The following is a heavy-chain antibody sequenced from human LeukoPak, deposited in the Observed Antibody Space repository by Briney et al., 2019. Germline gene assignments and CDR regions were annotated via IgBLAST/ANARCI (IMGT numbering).Heavy chain of an antibody. CDR1: GFMFSNFA. V-gene: IGHV3-23*01. J-gene: IGHJ4*02. Sequence: PGGSLRHSCAASGFMFSNFAMSWVRQAPGKGLEWVSTIYYSGGNTYSADSVKGRFTISRDNAKNTLYLQMNSLRAEDTAVYYCAKDQGQAVVPRRFDNWGQGTLVTVSS. D-gene: IGHD2-2*01. CDR3: AKDQGQAVVPRRFDN. CDR2: IYYSGGNT.